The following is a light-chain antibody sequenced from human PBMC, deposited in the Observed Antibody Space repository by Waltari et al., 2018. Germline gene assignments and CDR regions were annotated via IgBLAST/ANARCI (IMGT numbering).Light chain of an antibody. CDR3: SSYTNTFVV. V-gene: IGLV2-14*01. CDR2: GVR. Sequence: QSALTQPASVSGSPGQSITISCTGSSSDLGAYTYVAWYQHFPADAPNLLINGVRNRPSGVSSRFSGSKSGNTASLTISGIQAEDEAHYYCSSYTNTFVVFGGGTKLTVL. CDR1: SSDLGAYTY. J-gene: IGLJ2*01.